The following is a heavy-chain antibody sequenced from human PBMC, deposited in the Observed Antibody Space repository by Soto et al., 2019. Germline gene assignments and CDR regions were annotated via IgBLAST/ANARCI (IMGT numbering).Heavy chain of an antibody. CDR3: ARYSPELWFGELSWFDP. Sequence: QLQLQESGPGLVKPSETLSLTCTVSGGSISSSSYYWGWIRQPPGKGLEWIGSIYYSGSTYYNPSLKRRVTISVDTSKNQFSLKLSSVTAADTAVYYCARYSPELWFGELSWFDPWGQGNLVTVSS. J-gene: IGHJ5*02. CDR2: IYYSGST. D-gene: IGHD3-10*01. CDR1: GGSISSSSYY. V-gene: IGHV4-39*01.